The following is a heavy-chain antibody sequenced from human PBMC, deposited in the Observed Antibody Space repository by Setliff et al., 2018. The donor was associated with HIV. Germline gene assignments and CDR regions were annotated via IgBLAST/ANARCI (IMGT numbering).Heavy chain of an antibody. J-gene: IGHJ4*02. Sequence: ASVKVSCKASGVTFSNYPITWVRQAPGQGLEWMGRTIPIFDTGDYAQKFQGRVTISADRSTSTAYMELSSLRSEDTALYYCAREAYSYGYVLLATRFGYYFDSWGQGTLVTVSS. CDR1: GVTFSNYP. CDR2: TIPIFDTG. CDR3: AREAYSYGYVLLATRFGYYFDS. V-gene: IGHV1-69*06. D-gene: IGHD5-18*01.